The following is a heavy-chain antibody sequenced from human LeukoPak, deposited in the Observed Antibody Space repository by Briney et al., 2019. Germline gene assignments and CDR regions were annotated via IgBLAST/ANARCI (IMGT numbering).Heavy chain of an antibody. D-gene: IGHD3-22*01. CDR1: GFTFSSYS. V-gene: IGHV3-21*01. CDR3: ARFSNYYDSSGSD. CDR2: ISSSSSYI. Sequence: PGGPLRLSCAASGFTFSSYSMNWVRQAPGKGLEWVSSISSSSSYIYYADSVKGRFTISRDNAKNSLYLQMNSLRAEDTAVYYCARFSNYYDSSGSDWGQGTLLTVSS. J-gene: IGHJ4*02.